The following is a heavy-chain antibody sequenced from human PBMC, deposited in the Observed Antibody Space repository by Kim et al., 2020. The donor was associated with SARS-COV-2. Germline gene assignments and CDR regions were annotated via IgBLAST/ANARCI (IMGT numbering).Heavy chain of an antibody. V-gene: IGHV1-69*13. Sequence: SVKVSCKASGGTFSSYAISWVRQAPGQGLEWMGGIIPIFGTANYAQKFQGRVTITADESTSTAYMELSSLRSEDTAVYYCARDPEAYCGGDCPAGYWGQGTLVTVSS. CDR3: ARDPEAYCGGDCPAGY. CDR1: GGTFSSYA. CDR2: IIPIFGTA. J-gene: IGHJ4*02. D-gene: IGHD2-21*02.